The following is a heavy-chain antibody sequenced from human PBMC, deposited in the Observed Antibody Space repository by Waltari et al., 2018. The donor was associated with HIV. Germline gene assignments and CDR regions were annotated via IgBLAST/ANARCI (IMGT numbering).Heavy chain of an antibody. V-gene: IGHV3-21*01. CDR3: ARGPSSGWSWFDP. CDR1: GSRLSAQN. CDR2: IVSLQNLI. Sequence: EVRLLESGGGLVRPGGCLRLSCAAAGSRLSAQNMNWVRQGPGKGLGWVASIVSLQNLIHYADSVKGRFTVSRDNAKNSLYLQMNSLTAEDTAVYYCARGPSSGWSWFDPWGQGTLVTVSS. J-gene: IGHJ5*02. D-gene: IGHD6-19*01.